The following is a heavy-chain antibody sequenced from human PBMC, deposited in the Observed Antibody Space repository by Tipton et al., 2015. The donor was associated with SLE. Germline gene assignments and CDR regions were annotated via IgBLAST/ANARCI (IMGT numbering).Heavy chain of an antibody. D-gene: IGHD4-17*01. CDR2: IYYSGST. J-gene: IGHJ6*02. CDR3: ARHYDYYYYGMDV. Sequence: TLSLTCTVSGGSISSYYWSWIRQPPGKGLEWIGYIYYSGSTNYKPSLRSRVTISVDTSKNQFSLKLSSVTAADTAVYYCARHYDYYYYGMDVWVQGTTVTVSS. CDR1: GGSISSYY. V-gene: IGHV4-59*08.